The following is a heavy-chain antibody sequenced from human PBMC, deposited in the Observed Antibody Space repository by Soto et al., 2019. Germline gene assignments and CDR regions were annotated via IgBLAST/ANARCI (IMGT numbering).Heavy chain of an antibody. D-gene: IGHD3-9*01. CDR1: GYTFTSYA. Sequence: ASVKVSCKASGYTFTSYAMHWVRQAPGQRLEWMGWINAGNGNTKYSQKFQGRVTITRDTSESTAYMEVSSLRSEDTAVYYCAREYYDILTGSAPTSLGYPYFFDYWGQGTLVTVSS. V-gene: IGHV1-3*01. CDR3: AREYYDILTGSAPTSLGYPYFFDY. CDR2: INAGNGNT. J-gene: IGHJ4*02.